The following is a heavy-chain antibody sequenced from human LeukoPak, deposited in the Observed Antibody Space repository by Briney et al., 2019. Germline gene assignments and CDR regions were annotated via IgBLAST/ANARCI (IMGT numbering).Heavy chain of an antibody. V-gene: IGHV3-23*01. J-gene: IGHJ3*02. CDR2: ISGSGGST. Sequence: PGGSLRLSCAASGFSFSSYAMSWVRQAPGKGLEWVSAISGSGGSTYYADSVKGRFTISRDNSKNTLYLQMNSLRAEDTAVYYCAKDLYLYSSSSQPKAFDIWGQGTMVTVSS. CDR1: GFSFSSYA. D-gene: IGHD6-13*01. CDR3: AKDLYLYSSSSQPKAFDI.